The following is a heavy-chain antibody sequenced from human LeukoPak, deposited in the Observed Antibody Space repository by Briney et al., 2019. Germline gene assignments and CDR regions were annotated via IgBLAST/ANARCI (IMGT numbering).Heavy chain of an antibody. Sequence: PGGSLRLSCAASGFTFSSYSMNWVRQAPGKGLEWVSSISSSSSYIYYADSVKGRFTISRDNAKNSLYLQMNSLRAEDTAVYYCARGGGGSYYHLLDYWGQGTLVTVSS. J-gene: IGHJ4*02. CDR1: GFTFSSYS. V-gene: IGHV3-21*01. D-gene: IGHD1-26*01. CDR2: ISSSSSYI. CDR3: ARGGGGSYYHLLDY.